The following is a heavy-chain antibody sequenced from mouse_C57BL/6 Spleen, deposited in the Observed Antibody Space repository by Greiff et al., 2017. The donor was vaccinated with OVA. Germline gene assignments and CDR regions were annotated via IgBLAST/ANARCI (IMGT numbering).Heavy chain of an antibody. V-gene: IGHV1-69*01. CDR3: ARSGDYDYDY. CDR1: GYTFTSYW. Sequence: QVQLQQPGAELVMPGASVKLSCKASGYTFTSYWLHWVKQRPGQGLEWIGEIDPSDSYNNYNQKFKGKSTLTVDKSSSTAYMQLSSLTSEDSAVYYCARSGDYDYDYWGQGTTLTVSS. J-gene: IGHJ2*01. CDR2: IDPSDSYN. D-gene: IGHD2-4*01.